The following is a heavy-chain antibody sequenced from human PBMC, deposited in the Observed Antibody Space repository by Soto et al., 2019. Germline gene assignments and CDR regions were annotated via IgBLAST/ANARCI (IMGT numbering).Heavy chain of an antibody. Sequence: EVQLVESGGGLVQPGRSLRLSCEASGFKFGDYAMHWVRQAPGKGLEWVSGVSWNSEIVGYADSVKGRFTISRDNAKNSLYLEMNSLRTEDTALYYCAKDRGPCTGNKCSSLYYYYVMDVWGQGTTVTVSS. CDR2: VSWNSEIV. D-gene: IGHD2-8*02. CDR3: AKDRGPCTGNKCSSLYYYYVMDV. V-gene: IGHV3-9*01. J-gene: IGHJ6*02. CDR1: GFKFGDYA.